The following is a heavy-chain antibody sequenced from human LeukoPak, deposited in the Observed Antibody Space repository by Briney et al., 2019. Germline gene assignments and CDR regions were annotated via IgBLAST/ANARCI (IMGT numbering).Heavy chain of an antibody. D-gene: IGHD1-7*01. CDR3: ARVAAGTTFMDNWFDP. J-gene: IGHJ5*02. CDR1: GGTFSSYA. Sequence: ASVKVSCKASGGTFSSYAISWVRQAPGQGLEWMGRIIPILGIANYAQKFQGRVTITADKSTSTAYMELSRLRFEDTAVYFCARVAAGTTFMDNWFDPWGQGTLVTVSS. CDR2: IIPILGIA. V-gene: IGHV1-69*04.